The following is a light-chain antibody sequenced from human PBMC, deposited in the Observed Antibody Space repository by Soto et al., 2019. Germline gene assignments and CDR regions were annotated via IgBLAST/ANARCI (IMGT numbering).Light chain of an antibody. J-gene: IGKJ1*01. Sequence: IVLTQSAATLSLSPGERATLSCRASQSFXSYLAWYQKKPGQAPRLLIYXASNRATGIPARFSGSGYGTDFTITISCLEPEEVEVYYCQQRSNWQTFGQGTKVDI. CDR1: QSFXSY. V-gene: IGKV3-11*01. CDR3: QQRSNWQT. CDR2: XAS.